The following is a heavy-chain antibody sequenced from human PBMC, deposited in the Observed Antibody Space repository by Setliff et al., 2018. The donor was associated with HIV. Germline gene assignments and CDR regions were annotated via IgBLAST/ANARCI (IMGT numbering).Heavy chain of an antibody. V-gene: IGHV4-59*01. CDR3: ARVQMAYAAFDV. Sequence: SETLSLTCTVSGGSISTYYWSWIRQPPGKGLEWIGSIYFTGSSDNNPSLKSRVTFSVDTSKHQFSLKLSSVTAADTAVYYCARVQMAYAAFDVWGQGTMVTVSS. CDR1: GGSISTYY. D-gene: IGHD4-17*01. J-gene: IGHJ3*01. CDR2: IYFTGSS.